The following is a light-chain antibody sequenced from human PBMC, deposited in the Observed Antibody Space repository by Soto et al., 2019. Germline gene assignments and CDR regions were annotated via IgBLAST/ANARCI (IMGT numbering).Light chain of an antibody. CDR1: QGISSH. CDR2: SAS. Sequence: DIQLTQSPSSLSASVGDRVTITCRVSQGISSHLNWYRQKPGKVPKLLIYSASNLQSGVPSRFSGSGSGTDFTLTISSLQPEDVATYYVQRTYNAPPHTFGQGTKLEIK. J-gene: IGKJ2*01. CDR3: QRTYNAPPHT. V-gene: IGKV1-27*01.